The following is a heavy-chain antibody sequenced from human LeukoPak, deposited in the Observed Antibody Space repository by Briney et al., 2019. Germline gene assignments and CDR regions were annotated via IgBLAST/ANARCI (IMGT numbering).Heavy chain of an antibody. CDR3: AKPRIAVAGTDLDF. V-gene: IGHV3-30*18. CDR2: ISYDGSYK. J-gene: IGHJ4*02. Sequence: PGGSLRLSCAASGFTFSSYYMHWVRQAPAKGLEWVAVISYDGSYKYYEESVKGRFTISRDNSKNTLYLQMNSLRAEDTAVYYCAKPRIAVAGTDLDFWGQGTLVTVAS. D-gene: IGHD6-19*01. CDR1: GFTFSSYY.